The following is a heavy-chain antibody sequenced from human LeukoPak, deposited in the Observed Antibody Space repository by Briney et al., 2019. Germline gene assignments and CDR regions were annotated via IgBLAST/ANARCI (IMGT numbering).Heavy chain of an antibody. CDR3: AAELMSGHFDH. CDR1: GYIXSELS. CDR2: FDPEDDER. Sequence: ASVKVSCKVSGYIXSELSMHWVRQAPGKGLEWMGGFDPEDDERIFAQKFQGRVTMTEDTSTDTAYMELSSLRSEDTAVYYCAAELMSGHFDHWGQGTLVTVSS. D-gene: IGHD3-3*01. V-gene: IGHV1-24*01. J-gene: IGHJ4*02.